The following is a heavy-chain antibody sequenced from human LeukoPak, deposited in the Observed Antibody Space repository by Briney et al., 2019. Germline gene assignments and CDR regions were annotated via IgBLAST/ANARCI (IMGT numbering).Heavy chain of an antibody. CDR3: AKGDYDILTGYYDY. Sequence: PGGSLRLSCAASGFTFSSYGMHWVRQAPGKGLEWVAAISYDGSNKYYADSVKGRFTISRDNSKNTLYLQMNSLRAEDTAVYYCAKGDYDILTGYYDYWGQGTLVTVSS. D-gene: IGHD3-9*01. CDR1: GFTFSSYG. J-gene: IGHJ4*02. V-gene: IGHV3-30*18. CDR2: ISYDGSNK.